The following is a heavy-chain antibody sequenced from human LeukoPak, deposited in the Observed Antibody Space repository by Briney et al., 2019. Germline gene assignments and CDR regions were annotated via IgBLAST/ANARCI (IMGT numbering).Heavy chain of an antibody. CDR3: ARDRGYSNFDY. D-gene: IGHD4-11*01. V-gene: IGHV3-30*04. CDR1: GFTFDSYS. CDR2: IVYDGSNA. J-gene: IGHJ4*02. Sequence: GRSLRLSCEASGFTFDSYSMHWVRQAPGKGLEWVAAIVYDGSNAYYVDSVKGRFTVSRDNSKNTLLLQMNSLRPEDTAVYYCARDRGYSNFDYWGQGTLVTVSS.